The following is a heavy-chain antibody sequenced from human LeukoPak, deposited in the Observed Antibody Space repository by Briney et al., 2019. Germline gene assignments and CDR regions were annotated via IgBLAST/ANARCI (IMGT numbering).Heavy chain of an antibody. J-gene: IGHJ4*02. CDR2: INHSGST. CDR3: ARGVVAALVGPWYFDY. Sequence: SETLSLTCAVYGGSFSGYYWSWIRQPPGKGLEWIGEINHSGSTNYNPSLKSRVTISVDTSKNQFSLKLSSVTAADTAVYYCARGVVAALVGPWYFDYWGQGTLVTVSS. V-gene: IGHV4-34*01. D-gene: IGHD2-15*01. CDR1: GGSFSGYY.